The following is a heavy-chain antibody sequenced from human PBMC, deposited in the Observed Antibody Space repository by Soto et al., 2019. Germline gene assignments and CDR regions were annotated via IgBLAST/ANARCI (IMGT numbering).Heavy chain of an antibody. J-gene: IGHJ4*02. Sequence: GGSLRFSCAASGFTFSSYSMNWVRQAPGKGLEWVSSISSSSSYIYYADSVKGRFTISRDNAKNSLYLQMNSLRAEDTAVYYCATYSSSWSLFFDYWGQGTLVTV. CDR2: ISSSSSYI. D-gene: IGHD6-13*01. CDR3: ATYSSSWSLFFDY. CDR1: GFTFSSYS. V-gene: IGHV3-21*01.